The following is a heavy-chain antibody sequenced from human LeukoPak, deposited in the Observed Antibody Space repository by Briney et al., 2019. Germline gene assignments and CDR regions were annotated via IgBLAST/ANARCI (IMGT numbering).Heavy chain of an antibody. V-gene: IGHV1-69*04. CDR1: GGTFSSYA. D-gene: IGHD3-22*01. Sequence: SVKVSCKASGGTFSSYAISWVRQAPGQGLEWMGRIIPILGIANYAQKFQGRVTITADKSTSTAYMELSSLRSEDTAVYYCARSGYSDSSGSPFDYWGQGTLVTVSS. J-gene: IGHJ4*02. CDR2: IIPILGIA. CDR3: ARSGYSDSSGSPFDY.